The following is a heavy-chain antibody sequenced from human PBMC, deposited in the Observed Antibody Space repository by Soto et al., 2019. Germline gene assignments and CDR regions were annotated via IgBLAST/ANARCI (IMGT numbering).Heavy chain of an antibody. Sequence: GGSLRLSCAASGFTFDDYAMHWVRQAPGKGLEWVSLISWDGGSTYYADSVKGRFTISRDNSKNSLYLQMNSLRAEDTALYYCAKEMYSNSEARYYYYGMDVWGQGTTVTVSS. D-gene: IGHD4-4*01. CDR2: ISWDGGST. V-gene: IGHV3-43D*03. CDR1: GFTFDDYA. J-gene: IGHJ6*02. CDR3: AKEMYSNSEARYYYYGMDV.